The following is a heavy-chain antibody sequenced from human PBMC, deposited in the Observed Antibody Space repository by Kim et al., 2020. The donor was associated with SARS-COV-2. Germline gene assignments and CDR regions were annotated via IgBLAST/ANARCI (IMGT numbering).Heavy chain of an antibody. Sequence: QKLQGRVTMTTDTSTSTAYMDLRSLRSDDTAVYYCARDYDWESLKPDDAFDIWGQGTMVTVSS. CDR3: ARDYDWESLKPDDAFDI. J-gene: IGHJ3*02. V-gene: IGHV1-18*01. D-gene: IGHD3-9*01.